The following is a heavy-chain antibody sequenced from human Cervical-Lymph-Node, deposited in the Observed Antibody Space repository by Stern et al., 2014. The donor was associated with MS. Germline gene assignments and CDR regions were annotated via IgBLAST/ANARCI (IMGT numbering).Heavy chain of an antibody. D-gene: IGHD5-18*01. J-gene: IGHJ4*02. CDR2: LNTNTGNS. Sequence: QVQLVQSGSELKKPGASVKVSCKASGYTFTNYPINWVRQAPGQGLECMGWLNTNTGNSTYAQGFTGRFVFSLDTSVSTAYLQISSLKAEDTAVYYCARDFVDTAMVTRSDYFDCWGQGTLVTVSS. CDR1: GYTFTNYP. V-gene: IGHV7-4-1*02. CDR3: ARDFVDTAMVTRSDYFDC.